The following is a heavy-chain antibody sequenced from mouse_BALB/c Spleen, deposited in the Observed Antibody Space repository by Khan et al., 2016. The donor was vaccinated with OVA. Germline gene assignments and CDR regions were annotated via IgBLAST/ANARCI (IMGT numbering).Heavy chain of an antibody. CDR1: GYTFTSYW. CDR2: IAPGSGST. Sequence: DLVKPGASVKLSCKASGYTFTSYWINWIKQRPGQGLEWIGRIAPGSGSTYYNEMFKGKATLTVDTSYSTAYIQLSSLSSKDSAVYFCARSNYYGSSLYAMDYWGQGTSVTVSS. V-gene: IGHV1S41*01. CDR3: ARSNYYGSSLYAMDY. J-gene: IGHJ4*01. D-gene: IGHD1-1*01.